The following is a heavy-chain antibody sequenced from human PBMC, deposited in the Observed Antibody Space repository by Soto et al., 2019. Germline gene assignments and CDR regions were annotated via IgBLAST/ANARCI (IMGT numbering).Heavy chain of an antibody. D-gene: IGHD3-9*01. CDR3: ANTYYDILTGYHDAFDI. J-gene: IGHJ3*02. V-gene: IGHV4-39*01. CDR1: GGSSSSCSYY. Sequence: ASETLSLTCTVSGGSSSSCSYYLGWVRQPPGKGLECIGSVYCSGRTYYNPSLKSRVTISVDTSKNQFSLKLSSVTAADTAVYYCANTYYDILTGYHDAFDIWGQGTMVTVS. CDR2: VYCSGRT.